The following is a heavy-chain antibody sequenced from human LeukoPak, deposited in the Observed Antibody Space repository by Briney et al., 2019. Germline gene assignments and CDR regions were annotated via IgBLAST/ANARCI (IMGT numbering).Heavy chain of an antibody. V-gene: IGHV3-30-3*01. CDR3: ARDRVGAFDI. CDR1: GFIFSNYA. CDR2: ISYDGSNK. J-gene: IGHJ3*02. Sequence: GGSLRLSCAASGFIFSNYAMNWVRQAPGKGLEWVAVISYDGSNKYYADSVKGRFTISRDNSKNTLYLQMNSLRAEDTAVYYCARDRVGAFDIWGQGTMVTVSS. D-gene: IGHD3-10*01.